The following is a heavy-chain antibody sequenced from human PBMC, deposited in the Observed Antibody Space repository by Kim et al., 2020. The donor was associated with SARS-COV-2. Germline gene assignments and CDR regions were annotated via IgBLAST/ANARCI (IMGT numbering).Heavy chain of an antibody. J-gene: IGHJ3*02. D-gene: IGHD2-8*01. V-gene: IGHV5-51*01. CDR3: ARRNNGGPFYDAFDI. CDR1: GYGFNTYW. Sequence: GESLKISCKFSGYGFNTYWIAWVRQVPGKGLEWMGIIYPGDSDTRYSPSFQGQFAISVDKSINTAYLQWSSLKASDTAIYFCARRNNGGPFYDAFDIWGQGTMVSVSS. CDR2: IYPGDSDT.